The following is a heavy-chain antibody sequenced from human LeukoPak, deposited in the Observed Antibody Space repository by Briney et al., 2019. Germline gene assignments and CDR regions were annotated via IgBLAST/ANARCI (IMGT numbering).Heavy chain of an antibody. Sequence: GGSLRPSCAASGFTFSSFWMSGVRQAPGKGREGVANIKKDGSQKYYVDSVEGRFTISRDNAKNSLYLQMDSLRVDDTAVYYCTRVFGGYDVSDYWGQGTLVTVSS. CDR2: IKKDGSQK. J-gene: IGHJ4*02. D-gene: IGHD3-3*01. V-gene: IGHV3-7*03. CDR3: TRVFGGYDVSDY. CDR1: GFTFSSFW.